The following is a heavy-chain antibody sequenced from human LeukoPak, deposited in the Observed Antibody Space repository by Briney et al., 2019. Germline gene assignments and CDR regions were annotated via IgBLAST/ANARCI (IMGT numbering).Heavy chain of an antibody. CDR3: ARVGPYGSGSSLFDY. V-gene: IGHV1-2*02. CDR2: INPNSGGT. D-gene: IGHD3-10*01. CDR1: GYTFTGYY. Sequence: ASVKVSCKASGYTFTGYYMHWVRQAPGQGREWMGWINPNSGGTNYAQKLQGRVTTTRDTSISTAYMELSRLRSDDTAVYYCARVGPYGSGSSLFDYWGQGTLVTVSS. J-gene: IGHJ4*02.